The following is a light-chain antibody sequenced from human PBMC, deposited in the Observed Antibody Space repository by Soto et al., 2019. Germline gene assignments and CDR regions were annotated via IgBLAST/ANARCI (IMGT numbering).Light chain of an antibody. V-gene: IGKV1-39*01. J-gene: IGKJ4*01. Sequence: DIQMTQSPSSLSASVGDRVTITCRASQSISSYLNWYQQKPGKAPKLLIYAASSLQSGVPSRFSGSGSGTDFTLTISSLQPEAFAPYYCQQRYSSPLTFGGGTKVEIK. CDR1: QSISSY. CDR3: QQRYSSPLT. CDR2: AAS.